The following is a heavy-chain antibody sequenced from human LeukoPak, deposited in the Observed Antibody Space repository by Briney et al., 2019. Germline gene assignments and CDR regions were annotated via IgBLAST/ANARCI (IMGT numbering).Heavy chain of an antibody. CDR3: ARGSVYGDYTLDY. D-gene: IGHD4-17*01. CDR2: INPKSGDT. CDR1: GYTFTDYF. J-gene: IGHJ4*02. V-gene: IGHV1-2*02. Sequence: ASVKVSCKASGYTFTDYFMHWVRQAPGQGLEWMGWINPKSGDTNYAQKFQGRVTMTRDTSFTTVYMGLTTLRSDDTAVYYCARGSVYGDYTLDYWGQGTLVTISS.